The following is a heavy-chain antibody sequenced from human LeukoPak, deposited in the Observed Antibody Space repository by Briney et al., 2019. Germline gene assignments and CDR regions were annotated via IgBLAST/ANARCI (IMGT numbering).Heavy chain of an antibody. CDR1: GYTFTSYG. CDR2: ISAYNGNT. J-gene: IGHJ5*02. V-gene: IGHV1-18*01. D-gene: IGHD2-21*02. CDR3: ARGFGVVTANNWFDP. Sequence: ASVKVSCKASGYTFTSYGISWVRQAPGQGLEWMGWISAYNGNTNYAQKLQGRVTMTTDTSTSTAYMELRSLRSDDTAVYYCARGFGVVTANNWFDPWGQGTLVTVSS.